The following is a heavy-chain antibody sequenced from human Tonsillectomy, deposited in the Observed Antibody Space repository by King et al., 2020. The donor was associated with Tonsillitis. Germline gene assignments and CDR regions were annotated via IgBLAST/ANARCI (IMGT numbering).Heavy chain of an antibody. CDR2: IYYSGST. J-gene: IGHJ3*01. D-gene: IGHD4-17*01. CDR3: AREPPSGYYVS. Sequence: VQLQESGPGLVKPSQTLSLTCAVSGGSISSGGYSWSWIRQPPGKGLEWIGYIYYSGSTYYNPSLKSRVTITVDTSKNQFSLKLSSVTAADTAVYYFAREPPSGYYVSWGQGTMFTVSS. V-gene: IGHV4-30-4*07. CDR1: GGSISSGGYS.